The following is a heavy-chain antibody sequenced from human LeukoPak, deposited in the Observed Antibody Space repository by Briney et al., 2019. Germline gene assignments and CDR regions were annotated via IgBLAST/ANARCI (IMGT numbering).Heavy chain of an antibody. Sequence: GGSLRLSCAASGFTFSSYEMNWVRQAPGKGLEWVSSISSSSSYIYYADSVKGRFTISRDNAKNSLYLQMNSLRAEDTAVYYCARDVLLWFGGDYWGQGTLVTVSS. CDR2: ISSSSSYI. CDR1: GFTFSSYE. V-gene: IGHV3-21*01. J-gene: IGHJ4*02. D-gene: IGHD3-10*01. CDR3: ARDVLLWFGGDY.